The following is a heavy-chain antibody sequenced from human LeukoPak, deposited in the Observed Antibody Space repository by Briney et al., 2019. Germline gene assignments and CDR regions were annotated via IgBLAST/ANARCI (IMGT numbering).Heavy chain of an antibody. J-gene: IGHJ3*02. Sequence: GGSLRLSCAGSGLTFSSYIMNWVRHAPGKGLEWVSSISESSVYINYADSVKGRFTISRDNAKYSLYLQMTSLRAEDTAVYYCARGAPKEIQLWLRLRGVAFDIWGQGTMVTVSS. V-gene: IGHV3-21*01. D-gene: IGHD5-18*01. CDR1: GLTFSSYI. CDR3: ARGAPKEIQLWLRLRGVAFDI. CDR2: ISESSVYI.